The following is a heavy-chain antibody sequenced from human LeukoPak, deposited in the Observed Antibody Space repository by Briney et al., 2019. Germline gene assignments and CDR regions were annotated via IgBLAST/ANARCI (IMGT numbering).Heavy chain of an antibody. Sequence: ASVKVSCKASGGTFSSYAISWVRQAPGQGLEWMGGIIPIFGTANYAQKFQGRVTITADESTSTAYMELSSLRSEDTAVYYCAREYSGSYYYYYGMDVWGQGTTVTVSS. V-gene: IGHV1-69*13. J-gene: IGHJ6*02. D-gene: IGHD1-26*01. CDR3: AREYSGSYYYYYGMDV. CDR1: GGTFSSYA. CDR2: IIPIFGTA.